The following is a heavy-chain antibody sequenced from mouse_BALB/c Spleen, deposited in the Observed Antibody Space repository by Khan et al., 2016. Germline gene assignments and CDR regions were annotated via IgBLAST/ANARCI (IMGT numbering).Heavy chain of an antibody. Sequence: EVELVESGGDLVKPGGSLKLSCAASGFTFSSYGMSWVRQTPDKRLEWVATISSGGSYTYYPDSVKGRFTISRDNAKNTLYLQMSSLKSEDTAMYYCASQSYYYGSSQLMDYWGQGTSVTVSS. V-gene: IGHV5-6*01. CDR1: GFTFSSYG. J-gene: IGHJ4*01. CDR2: ISSGGSYT. D-gene: IGHD1-1*01. CDR3: ASQSYYYGSSQLMDY.